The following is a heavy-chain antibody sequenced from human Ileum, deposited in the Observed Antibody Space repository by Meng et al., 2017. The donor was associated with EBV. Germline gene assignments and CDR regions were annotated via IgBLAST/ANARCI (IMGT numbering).Heavy chain of an antibody. Sequence: QVQLQESGPRLLKPSXXXXLTCAVSGGSISSGNYWSWVRQPPGKGLEWIGQIHDTGGANYNPSLQSRVTISVDKSKNQFSLNLNSVTAADTAVYYCARHSGYNQGYWGQGTLVTVSS. CDR3: ARHSGYNQGY. V-gene: IGHV4-4*02. J-gene: IGHJ4*02. CDR1: GGSISSGNY. D-gene: IGHD6-25*01. CDR2: IHDTGGA.